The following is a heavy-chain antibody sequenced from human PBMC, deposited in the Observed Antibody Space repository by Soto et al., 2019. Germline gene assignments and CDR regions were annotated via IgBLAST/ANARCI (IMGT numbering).Heavy chain of an antibody. Sequence: SWLFGGWLQQNPGKGLEWIGYIYYSGSTNYNPSLKSRVTISVDTSKNQFSLKLSSVTAADTAVYYCARHNGHLYVGYYYDMDVWGQGTTVTVSS. CDR1: SWLF. CDR3: ARHNGHLYVGYYYDMDV. J-gene: IGHJ6*02. D-gene: IGHD2-2*02. CDR2: IYYSGST. V-gene: IGHV4-59*08.